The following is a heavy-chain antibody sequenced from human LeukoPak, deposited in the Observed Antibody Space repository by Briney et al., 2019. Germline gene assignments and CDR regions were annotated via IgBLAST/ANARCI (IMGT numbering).Heavy chain of an antibody. CDR1: GGSISSYY. Sequence: SETLSLTCTVSGGSISSYYWSWIRQPAGKGLEWIGRIYSSGSTNYNPSLKSRVTISVDTSKNQFSLKLSSVTAADTAVYYCARVSLVRGAPDYYFDYWGQGTLVTVSS. V-gene: IGHV4-4*07. CDR3: ARVSLVRGAPDYYFDY. J-gene: IGHJ4*02. D-gene: IGHD3-10*01. CDR2: IYSSGST.